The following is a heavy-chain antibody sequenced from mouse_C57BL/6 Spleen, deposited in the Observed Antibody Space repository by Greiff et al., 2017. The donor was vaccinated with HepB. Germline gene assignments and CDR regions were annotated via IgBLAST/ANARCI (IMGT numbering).Heavy chain of an antibody. CDR2: IYPGDGDT. Sequence: VKLQESGPELVKPGASVKISCKASGYAFSSSWMNWVKQRPGKGLEWIGRIYPGDGDTNYNGKFKGKATLTADKSSSTAYMQLSSLTSEDSAVYFCAHMDYSNFYWGQGTTLTVSS. V-gene: IGHV1-82*01. D-gene: IGHD2-5*01. CDR3: AHMDYSNFY. J-gene: IGHJ2*01. CDR1: GYAFSSSW.